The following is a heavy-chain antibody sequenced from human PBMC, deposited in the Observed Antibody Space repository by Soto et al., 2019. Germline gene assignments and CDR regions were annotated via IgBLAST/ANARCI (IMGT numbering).Heavy chain of an antibody. CDR1: GGTFSSYA. CDR3: AREVEGMDD. J-gene: IGHJ4*02. CDR2: IIPIFGTA. V-gene: IGHV1-69*13. D-gene: IGHD1-20*01. Sequence: AASVKVSCKASGGTFSSYAITWVRQAPGQGLEWMGGIIPIFGTANYAQKFQARVTITADESTSTAYMELSSLRSEDTAVYYCAREVEGMDDWGQGTLVTVSS.